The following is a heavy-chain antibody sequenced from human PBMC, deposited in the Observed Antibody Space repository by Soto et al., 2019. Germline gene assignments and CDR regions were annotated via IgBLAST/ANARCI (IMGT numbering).Heavy chain of an antibody. CDR1: GFTFTSSA. Sequence: SVKVSCKASGFTFTSSAPPWVRQARGHRLEWIAWSVVGSGNTNYAQKFQERVTITRDMSTSTAYMELSSLRSEDTAVYYCAAEDCSGGSCYFVFDYWGQGTLVTVSS. CDR3: AAEDCSGGSCYFVFDY. J-gene: IGHJ4*02. D-gene: IGHD2-15*01. V-gene: IGHV1-58*01. CDR2: SVVGSGNT.